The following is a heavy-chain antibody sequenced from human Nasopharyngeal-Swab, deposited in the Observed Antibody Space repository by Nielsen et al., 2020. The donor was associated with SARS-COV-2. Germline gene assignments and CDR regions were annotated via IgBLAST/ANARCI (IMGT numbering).Heavy chain of an antibody. J-gene: IGHJ3*02. Sequence: SETLSLTCTVSGGSISSGDYYWSWIRQPPGKGLEWIGYIYYSGSTYYNPSLKSRVTISVDTSKNQFSLRLGSVTAADTAVYYCASLSVYDYIWGQGTMVTVSS. CDR1: GGSISSGDYY. CDR3: ASLSVYDYI. V-gene: IGHV4-30-4*01. CDR2: IYYSGST. D-gene: IGHD5/OR15-5a*01.